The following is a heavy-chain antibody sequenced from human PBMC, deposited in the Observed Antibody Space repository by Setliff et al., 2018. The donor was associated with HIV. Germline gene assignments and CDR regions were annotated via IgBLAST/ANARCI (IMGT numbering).Heavy chain of an antibody. Sequence: HPGGSLRLSCAASGFTFSPHAMHWVRQAPGKGLEWMAIIWYDGVTKYYGDSVEGRFTISRDNSKNILYLQMNGLRVEDTAVYYCARDAEVGTTYFDYWGQGTLVTVSS. D-gene: IGHD1-26*01. CDR2: IWYDGVTK. CDR1: GFTFSPHA. CDR3: ARDAEVGTTYFDY. J-gene: IGHJ4*02. V-gene: IGHV3-33*01.